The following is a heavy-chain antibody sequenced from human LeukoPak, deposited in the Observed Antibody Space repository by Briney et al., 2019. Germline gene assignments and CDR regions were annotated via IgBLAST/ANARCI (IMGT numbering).Heavy chain of an antibody. V-gene: IGHV3-30*02. J-gene: IGHJ6*03. CDR3: AKDPVVVPAAMDKPGYYYYYMDV. CDR1: GFTFSSYG. Sequence: PGGSLRLSCAASGFTFSSYGMHWVRQAPGKGLEWAVFIRYDGSNKYYADSVKGRFTISRDNSMNTLYLQMNSLRAEDTAVYYCAKDPVVVPAAMDKPGYYYYYMDVWGKGTTVTISS. CDR2: IRYDGSNK. D-gene: IGHD2-2*01.